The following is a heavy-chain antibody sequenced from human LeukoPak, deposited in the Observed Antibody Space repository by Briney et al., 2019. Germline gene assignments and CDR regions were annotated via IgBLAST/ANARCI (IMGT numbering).Heavy chain of an antibody. Sequence: SETLSLTCAVSGYSISSGYYWGWIRQPPGKGLEWIGSIYHSGSTYYNPSLKSRVTISVDTSKNQFSLKLSSVTAADTAVYYCARRSGSSSYYFDYWGQGTLSPSPQ. CDR3: ARRSGSSSYYFDY. D-gene: IGHD6-6*01. CDR2: IYHSGST. CDR1: GYSISSGYY. J-gene: IGHJ4*02. V-gene: IGHV4-38-2*01.